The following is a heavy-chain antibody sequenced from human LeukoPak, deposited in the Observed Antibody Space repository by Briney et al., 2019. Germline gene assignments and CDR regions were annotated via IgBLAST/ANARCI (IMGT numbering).Heavy chain of an antibody. Sequence: SETLSLTCTVSGGSISSYFWTWIRQPAGRGLEWIGHIYSSRSFKYNPSLKSRVTMSIDTSKNQLSLKLNSVTAADTAVYYCARSGGSSSGSLGLWYSDIWGQGTMVTVSS. J-gene: IGHJ3*02. V-gene: IGHV4-4*07. CDR1: GGSISSYF. D-gene: IGHD6-19*01. CDR2: IYSSRSF. CDR3: ARSGGSSSGSLGLWYSDI.